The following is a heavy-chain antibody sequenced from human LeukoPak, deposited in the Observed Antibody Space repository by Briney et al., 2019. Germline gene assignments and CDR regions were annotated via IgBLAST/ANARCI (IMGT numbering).Heavy chain of an antibody. CDR3: ARLMTTVTNP. J-gene: IGHJ5*02. V-gene: IGHV4-34*01. D-gene: IGHD4-17*01. CDR2: INHSGST. CDR1: GGSFSGYY. Sequence: SETLSLTCAVHGGSFSGYYWSWIRQPPGKGLEWIGEINHSGSTNYNPSLKSRVTISVDTSKNQFSLKLSSVTAADTAVYYCARLMTTVTNPWGQGTLVTVSS.